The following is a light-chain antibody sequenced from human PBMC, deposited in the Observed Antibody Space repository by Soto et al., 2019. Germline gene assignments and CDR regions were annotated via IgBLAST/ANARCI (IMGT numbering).Light chain of an antibody. CDR2: GAS. Sequence: EIVLTQSPATLSLSPGERATLSCRASQSVSSYLAWYQQKPGQAPRLLIYGASTRASGIPDRFSGSGSGTDFTLTISRLEPEDLAVYYCQRYGSSPLTFGGGTKVEIK. V-gene: IGKV3-20*01. CDR3: QRYGSSPLT. J-gene: IGKJ4*01. CDR1: QSVSSY.